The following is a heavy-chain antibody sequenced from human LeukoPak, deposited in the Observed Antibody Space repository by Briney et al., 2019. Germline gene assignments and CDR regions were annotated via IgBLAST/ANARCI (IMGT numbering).Heavy chain of an antibody. J-gene: IGHJ2*01. CDR2: IYYSGST. CDR1: GGSISSSSYY. Sequence: SETLSLTCTVSGGSISSSSYYWGWSRQPPGKGLEWIGSIYYSGSTYYNPSLKSRVTISVDTSKSQFSLKLSSVTAADTAVYYCATSSFLEWLRAYWHFDLWGRGTLVTVSS. V-gene: IGHV4-39*01. CDR3: ATSSFLEWLRAYWHFDL. D-gene: IGHD3-3*01.